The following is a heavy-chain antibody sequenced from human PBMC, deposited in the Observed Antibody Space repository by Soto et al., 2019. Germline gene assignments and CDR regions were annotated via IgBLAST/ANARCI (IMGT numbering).Heavy chain of an antibody. J-gene: IGHJ6*02. CDR2: IYYSGST. CDR1: GGSISSGGYY. V-gene: IGHV4-31*03. CDR3: ARDRLRSAYYYYGMDV. D-gene: IGHD2-15*01. Sequence: SETLSLTCTVSGGSISSGGYYGSWIRQHPGKGLEWIGYIYYSGSTYYDPSLKSRVTISVDTSKNQFSLKLSSVTAADTAVYYCARDRLRSAYYYYGMDVWGQGTTVTVSS.